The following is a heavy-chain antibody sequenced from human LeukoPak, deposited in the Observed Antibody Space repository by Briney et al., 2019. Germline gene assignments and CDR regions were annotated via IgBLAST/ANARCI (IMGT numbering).Heavy chain of an antibody. CDR2: INHSGST. V-gene: IGHV4-34*01. CDR3: ARELSYASSGYAL. J-gene: IGHJ4*02. Sequence: PSETLSLTCAVYGGSFSGYYWSWIRQPPGKGLEWIGEINHSGSTNYNPSLKSRVTISVDTSKNQFSLKLSSVTAADTAVYYCARELSYASSGYALWGQGALVTVSS. D-gene: IGHD3-22*01. CDR1: GGSFSGYY.